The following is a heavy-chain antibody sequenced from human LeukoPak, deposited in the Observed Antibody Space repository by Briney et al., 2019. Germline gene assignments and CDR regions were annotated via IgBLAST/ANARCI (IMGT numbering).Heavy chain of an antibody. CDR3: TSFGGNSEALGDI. Sequence: GGSLRLSCAASGFTFSSYAMSWVRQPPGKGLEWVGRIRSKANSYATAYAASVKGRFTISRDDSKNTAYLQMNSLKTEDTAVYYCTSFGGNSEALGDIWGQGTMVTVSS. CDR1: GFTFSSYA. D-gene: IGHD4-23*01. J-gene: IGHJ3*02. CDR2: IRSKANSYAT. V-gene: IGHV3-73*01.